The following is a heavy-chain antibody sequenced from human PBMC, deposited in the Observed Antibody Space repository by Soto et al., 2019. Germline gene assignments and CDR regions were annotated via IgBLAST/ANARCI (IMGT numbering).Heavy chain of an antibody. CDR2: VYHTGDT. CDR3: AREILTAGGNNYFEA. J-gene: IGHJ5*01. Sequence: PSETLSLTCGVSGVTVASSHWWRWVRESPGGGLEWIGNVYHTGDTNFNPSLQSRVTISVDKSNDQFSLRLNSLTAADTAVYFCAREILTAGGNNYFEAWGPGTLVTVPS. V-gene: IGHV4-4*02. CDR1: GVTVASSHW. D-gene: IGHD2-15*01.